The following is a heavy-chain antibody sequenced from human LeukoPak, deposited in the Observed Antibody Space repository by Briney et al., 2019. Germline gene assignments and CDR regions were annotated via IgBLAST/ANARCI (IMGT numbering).Heavy chain of an antibody. CDR3: TRGLYSNSYYYYYMDV. D-gene: IGHD6-13*01. J-gene: IGHJ6*03. V-gene: IGHV4-4*07. CDR2: FYTSGST. CDR1: SDSISSYY. Sequence: PSETLSLTCTVSSDSISSYYWSWIRQPAGKGLEWIGRFYTSGSTNCNPSLKSRVTISVDKSKNQFSLKLSSVTAADTAVYYCTRGLYSNSYYYYYMDVWGKGTTVTVSS.